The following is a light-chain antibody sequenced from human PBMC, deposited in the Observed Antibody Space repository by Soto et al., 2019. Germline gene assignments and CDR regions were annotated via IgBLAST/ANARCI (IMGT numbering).Light chain of an antibody. CDR1: QSVSSSS. Sequence: EIVLTQSPGTLSLSPGERATLSCRASQSVSSSSSWYQQKPGQPPRLLIYGASSRAAGIPDRFSGSGSGTDFTLTISRLEPEDFAVYYCQQYGPSPFTFGPGTKVDIK. CDR3: QQYGPSPFT. CDR2: GAS. V-gene: IGKV3-20*01. J-gene: IGKJ3*01.